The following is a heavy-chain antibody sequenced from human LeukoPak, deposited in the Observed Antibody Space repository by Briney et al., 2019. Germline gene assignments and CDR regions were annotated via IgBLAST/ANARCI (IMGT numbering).Heavy chain of an antibody. D-gene: IGHD7-27*01. V-gene: IGHV3-20*04. Sequence: GGSLRLSCAASGFXFDDYGMSWVRQAPGKGLEWVSGINWNGDSTGYADSVKGRFTISRDNARNSLYLQMNSLRAEDTALYYCASPVELGRYFDLWGRGTLVTVSS. CDR2: INWNGDST. CDR3: ASPVELGRYFDL. CDR1: GFXFDDYG. J-gene: IGHJ2*01.